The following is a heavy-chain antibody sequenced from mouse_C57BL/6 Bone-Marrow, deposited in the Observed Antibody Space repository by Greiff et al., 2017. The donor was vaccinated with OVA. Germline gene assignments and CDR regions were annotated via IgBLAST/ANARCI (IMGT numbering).Heavy chain of an antibody. CDR3: AREGYGYFDY. CDR2: ISSGGSYT. CDR1: GFTFSSYG. J-gene: IGHJ2*01. V-gene: IGHV5-6*01. D-gene: IGHD2-14*01. Sequence: EVMLVESGGDLVKPGGSLKLSCAASGFTFSSYGMSWVRQTPDKRLEWVATISSGGSYTYYPDSVKGRFTISRDNAKNTLYLQMSSLKSEDTAMYYCAREGYGYFDYWGQGTTLTVSS.